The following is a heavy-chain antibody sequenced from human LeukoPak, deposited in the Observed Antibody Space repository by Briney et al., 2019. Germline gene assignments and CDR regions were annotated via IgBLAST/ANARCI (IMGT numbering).Heavy chain of an antibody. D-gene: IGHD3-3*01. J-gene: IGHJ4*02. V-gene: IGHV3-43*02. CDR3: AKGLNYEFCSGSCDY. Sequence: GGSRRLACAASGFTFDDYAMHWVRQAPGKGLEWVSIISGDGYSTYYADSVKGRFTISRDNSKNSLYLQMNSLRTEDTALYYCAKGLNYEFCSGSCDYWGRGPVVSVSS. CDR1: GFTFDDYA. CDR2: ISGDGYST.